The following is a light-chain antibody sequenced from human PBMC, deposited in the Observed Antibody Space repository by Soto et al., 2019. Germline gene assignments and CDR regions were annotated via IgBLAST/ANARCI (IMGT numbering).Light chain of an antibody. CDR2: GAS. Sequence: EIVMTQSPAALSVSPGERATLSCRASQSVSSSLAWYQQKPGLAPRLLIYGASTRATGIPARFSGSGSGTEFTLTISSLQSEDFAVYYCQQYSYWPPIAFGQGTRLEMK. J-gene: IGKJ5*01. CDR3: QQYSYWPPIA. V-gene: IGKV3-15*01. CDR1: QSVSSS.